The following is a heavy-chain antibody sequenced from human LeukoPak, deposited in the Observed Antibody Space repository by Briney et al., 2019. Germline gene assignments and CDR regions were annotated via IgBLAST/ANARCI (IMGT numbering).Heavy chain of an antibody. D-gene: IGHD3-10*01. CDR3: ARDISMVGHGSNFAY. CDR1: GFTFSTYW. J-gene: IGHJ4*02. V-gene: IGHV3-74*01. CDR2: INSDVRSR. Sequence: GGSLRVSCAASGFTFSTYWMHWVRQAPGKGLVWVSRINSDVRSRSYADFVQGRFTISRDNAKNTLYLQMNSLRAEGTAVYYCARDISMVGHGSNFAYWGQGTLVTVSA.